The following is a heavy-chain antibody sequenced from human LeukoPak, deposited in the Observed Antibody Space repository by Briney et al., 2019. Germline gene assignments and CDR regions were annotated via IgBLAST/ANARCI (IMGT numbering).Heavy chain of an antibody. V-gene: IGHV3-9*01. CDR1: GFTFDDYA. CDR2: ISWNSGSI. J-gene: IGHJ4*02. CDR3: AKDRTKYYYDSSGYVLFEY. D-gene: IGHD3-22*01. Sequence: PGGSLRLSCAASGFTFDDYAMHWVRQAPGKGLEWVSGISWNSGSIGYADSVKGRFTISRDNAKNSLYLQMNSLRAEDTALYYCAKDRTKYYYDSSGYVLFEYWGQGTLVTVSS.